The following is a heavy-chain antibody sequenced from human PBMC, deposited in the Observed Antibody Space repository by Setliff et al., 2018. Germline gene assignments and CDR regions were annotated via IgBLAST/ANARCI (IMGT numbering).Heavy chain of an antibody. V-gene: IGHV4-59*08. J-gene: IGHJ5*02. CDR3: ARLRLNWFDP. Sequence: SETLSLTCTVSGGSISSHYWSWIRQPPGKGLEWIGSIYYSGSTNYNPSLKSRVTISVDTSKNQVSLKLSSVTAADTAVYYCARLRLNWFDPWGQGTLVTVSS. CDR2: IYYSGST. D-gene: IGHD4-17*01. CDR1: GGSISSHY.